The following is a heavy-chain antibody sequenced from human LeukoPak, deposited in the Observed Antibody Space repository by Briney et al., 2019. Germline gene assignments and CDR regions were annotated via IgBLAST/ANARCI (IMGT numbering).Heavy chain of an antibody. J-gene: IGHJ6*03. CDR2: IRYDGSNK. CDR3: AKDGYNDFWSGPDYYYYYYMDV. V-gene: IGHV3-30*02. D-gene: IGHD3-3*01. Sequence: GGSLRLSCAASGFTFSSYGMHWVRQAPGKGLEWVAFIRYDGSNKYYADSVKGRFTISRDNSKNTLYLQMNSLRAEDTAVYYCAKDGYNDFWSGPDYYYYYYMDVWGKGTTVTVSS. CDR1: GFTFSSYG.